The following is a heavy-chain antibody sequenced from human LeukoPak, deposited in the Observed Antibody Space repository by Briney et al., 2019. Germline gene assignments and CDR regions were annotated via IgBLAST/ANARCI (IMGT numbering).Heavy chain of an antibody. Sequence: SETLSLTCTVSGDSVNSGLYYWSWLRQHPGKGLEWIGYIYYSGSTHYNPSLKSRVTISRDTSKNQFSLKLSSVTAADTAVYFCARVGGWEPKLHGVTFDYLGQGTLVTVSS. V-gene: IGHV4-31*03. CDR1: GDSVNSGLYY. D-gene: IGHD1-26*01. CDR3: ARVGGWEPKLHGVTFDY. J-gene: IGHJ4*02. CDR2: IYYSGST.